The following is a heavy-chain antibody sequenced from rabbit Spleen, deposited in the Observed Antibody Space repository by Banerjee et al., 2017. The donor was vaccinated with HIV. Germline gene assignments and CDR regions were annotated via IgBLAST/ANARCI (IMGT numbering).Heavy chain of an antibody. Sequence: QQLVESGGGLVKPGASLTLTCKASGFSFSSSYDMCWGRQAPGKGLEWIGCIYTGNGKTYYASWAKGRLTISKSSSTTVTLHVTSLTAADTATYFCARDAGSYDYIDVYFNLWGPGTLVTVS. D-gene: IGHD8-1*01. CDR1: GFSFSSSYD. V-gene: IGHV1S40*01. J-gene: IGHJ4*01. CDR2: IYTGNGKT. CDR3: ARDAGSYDYIDVYFNL.